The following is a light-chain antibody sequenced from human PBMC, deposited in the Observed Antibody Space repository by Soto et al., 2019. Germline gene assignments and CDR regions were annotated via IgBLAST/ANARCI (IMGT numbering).Light chain of an antibody. Sequence: IVLTQSPGTLSLSPGESATLSCRASQSISSSYLAWYQQKPGQAPRLLIYCASNRATAIPDRFSGSGSATDFTLTISRLEPEDFAVYYCQQSDDSPETFGQGTKVEIK. CDR3: QQSDDSPET. V-gene: IGKV3-20*01. J-gene: IGKJ1*01. CDR2: CAS. CDR1: QSISSSY.